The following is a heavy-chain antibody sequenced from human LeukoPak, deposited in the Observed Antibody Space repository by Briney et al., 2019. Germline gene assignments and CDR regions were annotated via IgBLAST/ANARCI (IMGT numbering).Heavy chain of an antibody. J-gene: IGHJ3*02. D-gene: IGHD3-9*01. CDR1: GGSISSGGYY. V-gene: IGHV4-31*03. Sequence: SETLSLTCTVSGGSISSGGYYWSWIRQHPGKGQEWIGYIYYSGSTYYNPSLKSRVTISVDTSKNQFSLKLSSVTAADTAVYYCARVIVHYDILTGYYKVDAFDIWGQGTMVTVSS. CDR3: ARVIVHYDILTGYYKVDAFDI. CDR2: IYYSGST.